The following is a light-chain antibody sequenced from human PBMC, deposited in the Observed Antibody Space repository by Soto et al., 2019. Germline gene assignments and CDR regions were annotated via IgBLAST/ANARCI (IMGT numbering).Light chain of an antibody. CDR1: QGISSN. CDR3: QHYNSYSEA. CDR2: KAS. Sequence: DIKLNQSPSFLSASVGDRVTITCRASQGISSNLAWYQQKPGKAPKLLIYKASSLESGVPSRFSGSGSGTEFTLTISSLQPDDFATYYCQHYNSYSEAFGQGTKVDIK. J-gene: IGKJ1*01. V-gene: IGKV1-5*03.